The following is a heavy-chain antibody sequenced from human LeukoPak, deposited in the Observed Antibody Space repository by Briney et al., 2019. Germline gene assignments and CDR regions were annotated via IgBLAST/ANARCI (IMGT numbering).Heavy chain of an antibody. CDR2: IHYSGST. V-gene: IGHV4-31*03. J-gene: IGHJ5*02. CDR3: ARDTSSGDYGGFDP. Sequence: SEPLSLTCTVSGGSISSGGYYWSWIRQHPGKGLEWIGYIHYSGSTYYNPSLKSRVTISVDTSKNQFSLKLSSVTAADTAVYYCARDTSSGDYGGFDPWGQGTLVTVSS. CDR1: GGSISSGGYY. D-gene: IGHD4-17*01.